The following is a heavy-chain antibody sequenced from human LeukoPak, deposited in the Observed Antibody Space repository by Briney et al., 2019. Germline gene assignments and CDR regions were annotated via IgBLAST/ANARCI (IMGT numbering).Heavy chain of an antibody. Sequence: PSETLSLTCTVSGDFISSYYWSWIRQPAGKGLEWIGRIYTSGSTNYNPSLKSRVTMSVDTSKNQFSLKLSSVTAADTAVYYCARGNYDILTGYYYFDYWGQGTLVTVSS. CDR1: GDFISSYY. D-gene: IGHD3-9*01. CDR2: IYTSGST. V-gene: IGHV4-4*07. CDR3: ARGNYDILTGYYYFDY. J-gene: IGHJ4*02.